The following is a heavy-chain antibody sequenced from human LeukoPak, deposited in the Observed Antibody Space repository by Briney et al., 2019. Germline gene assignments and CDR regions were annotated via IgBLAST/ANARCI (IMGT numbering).Heavy chain of an antibody. CDR1: GFTFGLYA. Sequence: PGGSLRLSCAASGFTFGLYAMHWVRQAPGKGLEWISYIGPSGSDIYYADSVKGRFTISRDNSKNTLYLQMNSLRVEDTAVYYCAKDKSIRRIGVVLPYFDYWGQGTLVTVSS. V-gene: IGHV3-23*01. CDR2: IGPSGSDI. D-gene: IGHD3-22*01. J-gene: IGHJ4*02. CDR3: AKDKSIRRIGVVLPYFDY.